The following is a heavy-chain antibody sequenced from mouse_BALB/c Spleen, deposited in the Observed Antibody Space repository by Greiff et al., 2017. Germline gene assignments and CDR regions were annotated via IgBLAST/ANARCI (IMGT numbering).Heavy chain of an antibody. V-gene: IGHV5-4*02. Sequence: EVQRVESGGGLVKPGGSLKLSCAASGFTFSDYYMYWVRQTPEKRLEWVATISDGGSYTYYPDSVKGRFTISRDNAKNNLYLQMSSLKSEDTAMYYCARDKGYGSSYAMDYWGQGTSVTVSS. D-gene: IGHD1-1*01. CDR3: ARDKGYGSSYAMDY. CDR1: GFTFSDYY. CDR2: ISDGGSYT. J-gene: IGHJ4*01.